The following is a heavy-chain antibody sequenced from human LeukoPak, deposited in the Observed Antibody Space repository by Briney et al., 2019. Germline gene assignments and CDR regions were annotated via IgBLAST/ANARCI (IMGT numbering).Heavy chain of an antibody. V-gene: IGHV3-23*01. CDR2: ISGSGGST. CDR1: GFTFSSYA. J-gene: IGHJ4*02. CDR3: AKLREGGYSGYDCLDY. Sequence: SGGSLRLSCAASGFTFSSYAMSWVRQAPGKGLEWVSAISGSGGSTYYADSVKGRFTISRDNSKNTLYLQMNSLRAEDTAVYYCAKLREGGYSGYDCLDYWGQGTLVTVSS. D-gene: IGHD5-12*01.